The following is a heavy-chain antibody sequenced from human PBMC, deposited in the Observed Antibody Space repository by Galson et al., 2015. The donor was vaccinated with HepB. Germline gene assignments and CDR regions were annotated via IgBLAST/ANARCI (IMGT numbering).Heavy chain of an antibody. J-gene: IGHJ4*02. V-gene: IGHV1-3*01. CDR1: GYTFTSYA. CDR3: ASVDTAMVGLNY. Sequence: SVKVSCKASGYTFTSYAMHWVRQAPGQRLEWMAWISGGNGNTKYSQKVQGRVTITRDTSASTAYMELSSLRSEDTAVYYCASVDTAMVGLNYWGQGTLVTVSS. D-gene: IGHD5-18*01. CDR2: ISGGNGNT.